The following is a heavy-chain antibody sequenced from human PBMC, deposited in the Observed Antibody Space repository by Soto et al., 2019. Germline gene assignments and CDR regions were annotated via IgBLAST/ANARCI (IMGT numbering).Heavy chain of an antibody. CDR3: ATRDTGRVY. CDR1: GVSISSHEW. V-gene: IGHV4-4*02. CDR2: SHPSGNT. J-gene: IGHJ4*02. D-gene: IGHD5-18*01. Sequence: QVQLQESGPGLVKPSGTLSLTCAVSGVSISSHEWWTWVRQTPGKGLAWIGESHPSGNTSYNSSLGSRVTISLDKPKHQFSLQLSSATVADTAVDYCATRDTGRVYWGQGTLVTVSS.